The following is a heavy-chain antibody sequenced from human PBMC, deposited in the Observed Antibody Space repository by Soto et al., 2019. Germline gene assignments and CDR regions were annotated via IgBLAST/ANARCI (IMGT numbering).Heavy chain of an antibody. CDR1: GYTFTSYG. V-gene: IGHV1-18*01. J-gene: IGHJ6*02. CDR3: ARGGSSSFSGMDV. Sequence: QVQLVQSGAEVKKPGASVKVACKASGYTFTSYGFGWVRQAPGQGLEWMGWIGAYSGNKDYAQNLKGRVTMTTDTSTSTTYMELRSLRSDDTAGYYCARGGSSSFSGMDVWGQGTTVTVSS. CDR2: IGAYSGNK. D-gene: IGHD6-13*01.